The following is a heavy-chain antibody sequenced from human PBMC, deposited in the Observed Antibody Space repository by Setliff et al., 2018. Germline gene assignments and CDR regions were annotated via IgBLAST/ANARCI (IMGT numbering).Heavy chain of an antibody. V-gene: IGHV3-48*04. CDR3: AKHVLSSGWPNDAFDF. D-gene: IGHD6-25*01. CDR2: ISYSSGSI. J-gene: IGHJ3*01. CDR1: GFTFSSYS. Sequence: GSLRLSCEASGFTFSSYSMNWVRQAPGKGLEWVAHISYSSGSISYADSVKGRFTISRDNRKNLLFLQMDSLRGEDTALYYCAKHVLSSGWPNDAFDFWGQGTMVTVSS.